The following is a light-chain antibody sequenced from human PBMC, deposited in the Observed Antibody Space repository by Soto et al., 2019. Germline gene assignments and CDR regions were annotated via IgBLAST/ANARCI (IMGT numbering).Light chain of an antibody. CDR3: QQCYSTPPT. V-gene: IGKV1-39*01. CDR2: DAS. J-gene: IGKJ2*01. Sequence: EIQLTQSPSSLSASVGDRVTITCRASQKISTFLNWYQQKPGQAPKFLIADASSLQGGVPSRFSGSGSGTEFTLTVSSLQPEDFATYYCQQCYSTPPTFGQGTKLEIK. CDR1: QKISTF.